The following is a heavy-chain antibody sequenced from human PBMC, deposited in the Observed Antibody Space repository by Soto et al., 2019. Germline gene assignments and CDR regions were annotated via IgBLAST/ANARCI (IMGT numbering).Heavy chain of an antibody. CDR1: GFTFSSYG. D-gene: IGHD3-22*01. CDR3: AKGSEIVEVLDY. V-gene: IGHV3-30*18. Sequence: QVQLVESGGGVVQPGRSLRLSCAASGFTFSSYGMHWVRQAPGKGLEWVAVISYDGSNKYYADSVKGRFTISRDNSKNRLYLQMNRLRAEDTAVYYCAKGSEIVEVLDYWGQGTLVTVSS. J-gene: IGHJ4*02. CDR2: ISYDGSNK.